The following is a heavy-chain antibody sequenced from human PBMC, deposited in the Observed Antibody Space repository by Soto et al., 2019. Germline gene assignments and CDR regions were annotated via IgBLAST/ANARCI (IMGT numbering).Heavy chain of an antibody. CDR2: ISSSSSYT. V-gene: IGHV3-11*06. J-gene: IGHJ4*02. Sequence: GGSLRLSCAASGFTFSDYYMSWIRQAPGKGLEWVSYISSSSSYTNYADSVKGRFTISRDNAKNSLYLQMNSLRAEDTAVYYCARVKGDQSKYRSLYLIYFDYWGQGTLVTVSS. CDR1: GFTFSDYY. CDR3: ARVKGDQSKYRSLYLIYFDY. D-gene: IGHD2-21*02.